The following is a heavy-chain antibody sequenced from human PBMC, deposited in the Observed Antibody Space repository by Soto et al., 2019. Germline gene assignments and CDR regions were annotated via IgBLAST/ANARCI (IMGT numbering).Heavy chain of an antibody. J-gene: IGHJ3*01. CDR2: LYDVDGS. Sequence: ESGGGLIQPGESLRLSCAAFGLTISGKKYVAWVRQAPGKGLEWVSALYDVDGSFYADSVTGRFTTSSDSSKTTVYLQMNDLRPDDTAVYYCATWHEREPAFDVWGQGTTVTISS. D-gene: IGHD1-1*01. CDR1: GLTISGKKY. V-gene: IGHV3-53*01. CDR3: ATWHEREPAFDV.